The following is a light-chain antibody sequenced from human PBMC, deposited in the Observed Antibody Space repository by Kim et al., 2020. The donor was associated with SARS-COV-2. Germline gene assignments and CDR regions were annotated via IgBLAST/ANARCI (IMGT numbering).Light chain of an antibody. J-gene: IGLJ3*02. CDR2: RSN. Sequence: QTATLTCIGNSNNVGNQGAAWLQQHQGHPPKLLFYRSNNRPSGISERLSASRSGNTASLTITGLQPEDEADYYCSAWDSSLGAWVFGGGTQLTVL. CDR1: SNNVGNQG. V-gene: IGLV10-54*01. CDR3: SAWDSSLGAWV.